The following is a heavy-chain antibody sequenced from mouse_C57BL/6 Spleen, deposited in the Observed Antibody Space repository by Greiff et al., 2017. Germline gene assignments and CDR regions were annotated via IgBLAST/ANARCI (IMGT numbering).Heavy chain of an antibody. CDR3: VRSNPYYAMDY. V-gene: IGHV10-1*01. CDR2: IRSKSNNYAT. J-gene: IGHJ4*01. CDR1: GFSFNTYA. Sequence: VQLKESGGGLVQPKGSLKLSCAASGFSFNTYAMNWVRQAPGKGLEWVARIRSKSNNYATYYADSVKDRFTISRDDSESMLYLQMNNLKTEDTAMYYCVRSNPYYAMDYWGQGTSVTVSS. D-gene: IGHD2-5*01.